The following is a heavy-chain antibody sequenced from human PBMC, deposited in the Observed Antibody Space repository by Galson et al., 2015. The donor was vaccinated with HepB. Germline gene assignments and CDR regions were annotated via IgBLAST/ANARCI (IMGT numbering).Heavy chain of an antibody. D-gene: IGHD3-3*01. CDR2: INPNSGGT. J-gene: IGHJ5*02. V-gene: IGHV1-2*02. CDR3: ARDTDDFWSGYYSGWFDP. Sequence: SVKVSCKASGYTFTGYYLHWVRQAPGQGLEWMGWINPNSGGTNYAQKFQGRVTMTRDTSISTAYMELSRLRSDDTAVYYCARDTDDFWSGYYSGWFDPWGQGTLVTVSS. CDR1: GYTFTGYY.